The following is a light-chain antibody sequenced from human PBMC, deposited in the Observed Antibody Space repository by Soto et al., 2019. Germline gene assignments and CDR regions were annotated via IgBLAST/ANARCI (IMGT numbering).Light chain of an antibody. J-gene: IGKJ2*01. V-gene: IGKV3-20*01. CDR2: GAS. Sequence: EMVLTQSPGTLSLSPGERATLSCRASQSVSSSYLAWYQQKPGQAPRVLIHGASSRATGIPDRFSGSGSGTDFTLTISRLEPEDFAVHFCQQYGNPPPNAFGQGTKVEIK. CDR1: QSVSSSY. CDR3: QQYGNPPPNA.